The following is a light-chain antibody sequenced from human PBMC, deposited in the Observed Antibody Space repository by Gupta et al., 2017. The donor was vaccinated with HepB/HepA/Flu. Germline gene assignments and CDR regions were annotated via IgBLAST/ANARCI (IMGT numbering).Light chain of an antibody. CDR1: SSNIGAGYD. V-gene: IGLV1-40*01. CDR2: GNR. CDR3: QSYDSSRSGRGV. J-gene: IGLJ2*01. Sequence: QSVLTQPPSVSGAPGQRVTISCTGSSSNIGAGYDVHWYQQLPGTAPNRLIYGNRNRHSGGPDRVSGSKSGTSASLAITGLQAEEEADYYCQSYDSSRSGRGVFGGGTKLTVL.